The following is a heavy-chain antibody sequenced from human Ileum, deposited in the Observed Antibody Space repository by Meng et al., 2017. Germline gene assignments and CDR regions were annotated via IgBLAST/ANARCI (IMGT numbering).Heavy chain of an antibody. CDR3: AKDSGYNGGWDHFDY. CDR1: GFTFSTYD. CDR2: ISRTGAFI. J-gene: IGHJ4*02. D-gene: IGHD6-19*01. Sequence: GESLKISCAASGFTFSTYDMNWVRQAPGKGLEWVSAISRTGAFIYYADSVKGRFTISRDNSRSTLYLEINTLRVDDTAVYYCAKDSGYNGGWDHFDYWGQGTLVTVSS. V-gene: IGHV3-23*01.